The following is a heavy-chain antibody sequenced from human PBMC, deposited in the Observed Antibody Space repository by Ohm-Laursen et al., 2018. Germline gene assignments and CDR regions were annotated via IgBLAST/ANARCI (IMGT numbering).Heavy chain of an antibody. V-gene: IGHV3-7*03. D-gene: IGHD6-25*01. Sequence: SLRLSCAASGITLSCCWMTWVRQAPGKGLEWVAIIKQDGSEKYYVNSVKGRFTISRDNTKNSLYLQTNSLRAEDTAVYYCAGEAFSSGWAFLDFWGQGTLVTVSS. J-gene: IGHJ4*02. CDR1: GITLSCCW. CDR3: AGEAFSSGWAFLDF. CDR2: IKQDGSEK.